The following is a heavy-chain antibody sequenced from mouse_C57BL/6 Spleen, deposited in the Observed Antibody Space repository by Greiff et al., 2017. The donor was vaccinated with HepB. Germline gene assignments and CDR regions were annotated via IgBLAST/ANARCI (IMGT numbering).Heavy chain of an antibody. Sequence: EVKLVESGGGLVQPGGSLKLSCAASGFTFSDYYMYWVRQTPEKRLEWVAYISNGGGSTYYPDTVKGRFTISRDNAKNTLYLQMSRLKSEDTAMYYCARQHYYGSSYGWFAYWGQGTLVTVSA. D-gene: IGHD1-1*01. J-gene: IGHJ3*01. CDR1: GFTFSDYY. CDR3: ARQHYYGSSYGWFAY. V-gene: IGHV5-12*01. CDR2: ISNGGGST.